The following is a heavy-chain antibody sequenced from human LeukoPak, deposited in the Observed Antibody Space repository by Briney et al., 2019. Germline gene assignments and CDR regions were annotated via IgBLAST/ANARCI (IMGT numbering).Heavy chain of an antibody. J-gene: IGHJ4*02. D-gene: IGHD6-19*01. CDR1: GFTFGTYA. V-gene: IGHV3-48*02. CDR2: ISSSSSTI. Sequence: PGGCLRLSCAASGFTFGTYAMNWVRQAPGKGLEWVSYISSSSSTIYFPDSVKGRFTIPRDNAKNSLYLQMNGLRDEDTAVYYCARDAGSGYFDYWGQGTLVTVSS. CDR3: ARDAGSGYFDY.